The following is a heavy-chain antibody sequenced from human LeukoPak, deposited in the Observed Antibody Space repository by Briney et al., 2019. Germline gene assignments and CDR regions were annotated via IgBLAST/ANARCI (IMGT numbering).Heavy chain of an antibody. CDR3: ARDSSPLIVGATGY. CDR2: ISAYNGNT. D-gene: IGHD1-26*01. J-gene: IGHJ4*02. Sequence: ASVKVSCKASGYTFTSYGISWVRQAPGQGLEWMGWISAYNGNTNYAQKLQGRVTMTTDTSTSTAYMELRSLRSDDTAVYYCARDSSPLIVGATGYWGQGTLVTVSS. V-gene: IGHV1-18*01. CDR1: GYTFTSYG.